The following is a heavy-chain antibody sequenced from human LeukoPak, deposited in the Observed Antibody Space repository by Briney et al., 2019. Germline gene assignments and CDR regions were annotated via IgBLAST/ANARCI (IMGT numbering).Heavy chain of an antibody. D-gene: IGHD3-22*01. Sequence: PGRSLRLSCAASGFTFSSYAMHWVRQAPGKGLEWVAVISYDGSNKYNADSVKGRFTISRDNSKNTLYLQMNSLRAEDTAVYYCARGDHDYDSSGYIDYWSQGTLVTVSS. CDR2: ISYDGSNK. CDR1: GFTFSSYA. CDR3: ARGDHDYDSSGYIDY. J-gene: IGHJ4*02. V-gene: IGHV3-30-3*01.